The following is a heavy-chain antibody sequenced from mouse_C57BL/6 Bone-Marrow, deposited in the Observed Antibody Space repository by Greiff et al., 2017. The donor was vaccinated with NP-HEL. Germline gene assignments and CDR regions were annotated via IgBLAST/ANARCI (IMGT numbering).Heavy chain of an antibody. J-gene: IGHJ1*03. D-gene: IGHD1-1*01. CDR3: AISSYRYFDV. CDR2: IDPSDSYT. CDR1: GYTFTSYW. V-gene: IGHV1-59*01. Sequence: QVQLQQPGAELVRPGTSVKLSCKASGYTFTSYWMHWVKQRPGQGLEWIGVIDPSDSYTNYNQKFKGKATLTVDTSSSTAYMQLSSLTSEDSAVYYCAISSYRYFDVWGTGTTVTVSS.